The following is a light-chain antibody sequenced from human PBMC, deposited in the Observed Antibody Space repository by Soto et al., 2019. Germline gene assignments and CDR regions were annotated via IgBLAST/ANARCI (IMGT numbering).Light chain of an antibody. CDR2: DAS. V-gene: IGKV3-20*01. Sequence: EIVLTQSPDTLSLSPGDRATLSCRASQSVSINPLAWYQQQPGQAPRLLIYDASSRATGIPDRFSGSGSGTDFTLAISRLEPEDFAVYYCQQYGHSPYTFGQGTNLEIK. J-gene: IGKJ2*01. CDR3: QQYGHSPYT. CDR1: QSVSINP.